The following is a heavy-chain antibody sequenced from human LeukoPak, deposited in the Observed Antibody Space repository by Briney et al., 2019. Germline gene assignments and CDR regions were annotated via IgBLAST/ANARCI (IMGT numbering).Heavy chain of an antibody. D-gene: IGHD6-13*01. J-gene: IGHJ5*02. Sequence: GGSLRLSCAASGFTFSSYPMNWVRQAPGKGLEWVSYISSTSSTIYYAASVKGRFIISRDNAKNSLYLQMNSLRAEDTAVYYCARDRSVRSSIVVAGGFDPWGQGTLVTVSS. CDR3: ARDRSVRSSIVVAGGFDP. CDR2: ISSTSSTI. V-gene: IGHV3-48*01. CDR1: GFTFSSYP.